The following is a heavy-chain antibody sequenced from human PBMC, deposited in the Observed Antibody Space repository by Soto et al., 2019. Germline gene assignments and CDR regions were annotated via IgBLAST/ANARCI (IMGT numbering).Heavy chain of an antibody. Sequence: AGGSLRLSCAASGFTFSNYGFHWVRQAPGKGLEWVAVIWYDGSKTYYVESVKGRFTISRDNSKNTLYLQMNSLRVEDTAVYRCARDLGSTNYYFDYWGLGTLVTVSS. J-gene: IGHJ4*02. CDR1: GFTFSNYG. CDR2: IWYDGSKT. CDR3: ARDLGSTNYYFDY. V-gene: IGHV3-33*01. D-gene: IGHD5-12*01.